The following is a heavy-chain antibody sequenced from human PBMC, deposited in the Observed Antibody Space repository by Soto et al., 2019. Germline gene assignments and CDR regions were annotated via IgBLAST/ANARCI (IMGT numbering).Heavy chain of an antibody. D-gene: IGHD3-22*01. V-gene: IGHV4-31*03. Sequence: SETLSLTCTVSGGSITSVSYYWCWIRQHPGKGLEWIGYIHSSGSTYYNPSLKSRMTMSMDTSKNQFSLKLSSATAADTAVYYCARLAYYYFSSGYLGPDRFDYWCQRTLVTGS. J-gene: IGHJ4*02. CDR3: ARLAYYYFSSGYLGPDRFDY. CDR2: IHSSGST. CDR1: GGSITSVSYY.